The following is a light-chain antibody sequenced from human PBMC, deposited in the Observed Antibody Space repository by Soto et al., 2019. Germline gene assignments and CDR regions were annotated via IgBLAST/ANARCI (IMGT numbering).Light chain of an antibody. CDR3: CSYAGSYPLI. V-gene: IGLV2-11*01. CDR1: SSDVGGYNY. CDR2: DVS. Sequence: QSALTQPRSVSGSPGQSVTLSCTGTSSDVGGYNYVSWYQQHPGKAPKLMIYDVSKRPSGVPDRFSGSKSGNTASLTISGLQAEDEADYYCCSYAGSYPLIFGTGTKVTVL. J-gene: IGLJ1*01.